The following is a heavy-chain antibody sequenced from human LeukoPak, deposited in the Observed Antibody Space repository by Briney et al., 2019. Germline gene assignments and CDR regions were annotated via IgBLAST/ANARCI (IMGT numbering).Heavy chain of an antibody. Sequence: ASVKVSCKASGYTFTSYDINWVRQATGQGLEWMGWMNPNSGNTGYAQKFQGRVTMTRDMSTNTVYMQLGSLRSEDTAVYYCAREAVTISALVRTQTTKRPHRFDPWGQGTLVTVSS. CDR3: AREAVTISALVRTQTTKRPHRFDP. CDR1: GYTFTSYD. D-gene: IGHD3-3*01. J-gene: IGHJ5*02. CDR2: MNPNSGNT. V-gene: IGHV1-8*01.